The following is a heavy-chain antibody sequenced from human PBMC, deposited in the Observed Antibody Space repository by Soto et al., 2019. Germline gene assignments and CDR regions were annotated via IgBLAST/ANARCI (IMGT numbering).Heavy chain of an antibody. D-gene: IGHD3-22*01. CDR1: GYTFTSYY. CDR2: INPSGGST. V-gene: IGHV1-46*01. J-gene: IGHJ6*02. Sequence: GASVKVSCKASGYTFTSYYMHWVRQAPGQGLEWMGIINPSGGSTSYAQKFQGRVTMTRDTSTSTVYVELSSLRSEDTAVYYCARDKAITMIVGPPDYYYYGMGVWGQGTTVTVSS. CDR3: ARDKAITMIVGPPDYYYYGMGV.